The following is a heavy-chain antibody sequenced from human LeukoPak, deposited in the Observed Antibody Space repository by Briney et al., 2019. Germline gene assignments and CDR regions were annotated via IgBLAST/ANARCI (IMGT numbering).Heavy chain of an antibody. V-gene: IGHV3-74*01. Sequence: GGSLRLSCAASGFTFSSYWMHWVRQAPGKGLVWVSRINSDGSSTSYADSVKGRFTISRDNAKNTLYLQMNSLRAEDTAVYYCATDYYDSSGYYAQDDYWGQGTLVTVSS. D-gene: IGHD3-22*01. CDR1: GFTFSSYW. CDR2: INSDGSST. CDR3: ATDYYDSSGYYAQDDY. J-gene: IGHJ4*02.